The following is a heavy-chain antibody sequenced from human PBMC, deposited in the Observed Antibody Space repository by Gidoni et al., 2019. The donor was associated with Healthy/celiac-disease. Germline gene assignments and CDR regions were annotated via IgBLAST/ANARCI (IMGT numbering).Heavy chain of an antibody. CDR1: GFTFDDYA. D-gene: IGHD1-26*01. CDR3: AKDIVVGATLELGGVDY. V-gene: IGHV3-9*01. CDR2: ISWNSGSI. J-gene: IGHJ4*02. Sequence: EVQLVESGGGLVQPGRSLRLSCAASGFTFDDYAMHWVRQAPGKGLEWVSGISWNSGSIGYADSVKGRFTISRDNAKNSLYLQMNSLRAEDTALYYCAKDIVVGATLELGGVDYWGQGTLVTVSS.